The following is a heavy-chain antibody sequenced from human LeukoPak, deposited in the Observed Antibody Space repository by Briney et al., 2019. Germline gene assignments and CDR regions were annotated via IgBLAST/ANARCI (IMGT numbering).Heavy chain of an antibody. D-gene: IGHD3-10*01. CDR3: ARDRYYYGSGSYSGYFQH. CDR1: EFSVGSNY. V-gene: IGHV3-66*01. J-gene: IGHJ1*01. Sequence: GGSLRLSCAASEFSVGSNYMTWVRQAPGKGLEWVSLIYSGGSTYYADSVKGRFTISRDNAKNSLYLQMNSLRAEDTAVYYCARDRYYYGSGSYSGYFQHWGQGTLVTVSS. CDR2: IYSGGST.